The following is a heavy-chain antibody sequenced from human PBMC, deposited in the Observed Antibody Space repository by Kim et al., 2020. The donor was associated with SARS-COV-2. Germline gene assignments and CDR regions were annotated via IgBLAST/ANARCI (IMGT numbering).Heavy chain of an antibody. D-gene: IGHD4-17*01. CDR1: GGTFSSYA. J-gene: IGHJ5*02. V-gene: IGHV1-69*13. CDR3: ARARQGGDYGEGGYWFDP. CDR2: IIPIFGTA. Sequence: SVKVSCKASGGTFSSYAISWVRQAPGQGLEWMGGIIPIFGTANYAQKFQGRVTITADESTSTAYMELSSLRSEDTAVYYCARARQGGDYGEGGYWFDPWGQGTLVTVSS.